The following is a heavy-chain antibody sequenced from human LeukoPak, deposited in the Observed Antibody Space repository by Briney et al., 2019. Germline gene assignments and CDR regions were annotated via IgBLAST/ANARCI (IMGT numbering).Heavy chain of an antibody. J-gene: IGHJ4*02. CDR3: ARGVGYCSGGSCYPYYFDY. CDR1: GGSISSYY. D-gene: IGHD2-15*01. CDR2: IYTSGST. Sequence: SETLSPTCTVSGGSISSYYWSWIRQPAGKGLEWIGRIYTSGSTNYNPSLKSRVTMSVDTSKNQFSLKLSSVTAADTAVYYCARGVGYCSGGSCYPYYFDYWGQGTLVTVSS. V-gene: IGHV4-4*07.